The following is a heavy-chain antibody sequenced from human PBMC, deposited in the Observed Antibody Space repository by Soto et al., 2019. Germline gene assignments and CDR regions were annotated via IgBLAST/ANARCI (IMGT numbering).Heavy chain of an antibody. J-gene: IGHJ4*02. CDR1: GYTFTGYY. Sequence: ASVKVSCKASGYTFTGYYMHWVRQAPGQGLEWMGWINPNSGGTNYAQKFQGWVTMTRDTSISTAYMELSRLRSDDTAVYYCARGLSESYYYHFDNWGQGNLLTVSS. CDR3: ARGLSESYYYHFDN. D-gene: IGHD3-10*01. V-gene: IGHV1-2*04. CDR2: INPNSGGT.